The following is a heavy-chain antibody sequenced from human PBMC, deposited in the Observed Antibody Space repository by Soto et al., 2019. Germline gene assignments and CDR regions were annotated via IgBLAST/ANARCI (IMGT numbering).Heavy chain of an antibody. CDR3: AKGVYDSSCYYYASDAFDI. Sequence: EVQLLESGGGLVQPGGSLRLSCAASGFTFSSYAMSWVRQAPGKVLEWVSAISGSGGSTYYADSVKGRFTISRDNSKNTLYLQMNSLIAEDTAVYYCAKGVYDSSCYYYASDAFDIWGKVTMVTVSS. CDR1: GFTFSSYA. D-gene: IGHD3-22*01. V-gene: IGHV3-23*01. CDR2: ISGSGGST. J-gene: IGHJ3*02.